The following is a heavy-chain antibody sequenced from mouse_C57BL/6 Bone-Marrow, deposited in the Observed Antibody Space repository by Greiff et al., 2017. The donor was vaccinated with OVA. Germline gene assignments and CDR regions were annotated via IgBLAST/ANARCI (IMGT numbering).Heavy chain of an antibody. V-gene: IGHV3-6*01. Sequence: EVQLVESGPGLVKPSQSLSLTCSVTGYSITSGYYWNWIRQFPGNKLEWMGYISYDGSNNYNPSLKNRISITRDTSKNQFFLKLNSVTTEDTATYYCARDQDGSSYGFAYWGQGTLVTVSA. D-gene: IGHD1-1*01. CDR1: GYSITSGYY. CDR2: ISYDGSN. J-gene: IGHJ3*01. CDR3: ARDQDGSSYGFAY.